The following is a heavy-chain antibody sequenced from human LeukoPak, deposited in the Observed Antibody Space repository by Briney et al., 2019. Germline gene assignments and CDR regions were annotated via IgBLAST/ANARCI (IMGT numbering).Heavy chain of an antibody. J-gene: IGHJ4*02. D-gene: IGHD2-15*01. CDR2: IRYDGSNK. CDR1: GFTFSSYG. Sequence: GGSLRLSCAASGFTFSSYGMHWVRQAPGKGLEWVAFIRYDGSNKYYADSVKGRFTISRDNAKNSLYLQMNSLRAEDTAVYYCARDCSGSSCYSRNFDCWGQGTLVTVSS. V-gene: IGHV3-30*02. CDR3: ARDCSGSSCYSRNFDC.